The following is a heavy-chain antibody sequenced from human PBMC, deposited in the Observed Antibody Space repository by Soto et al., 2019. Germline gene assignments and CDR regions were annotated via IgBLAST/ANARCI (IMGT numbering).Heavy chain of an antibody. V-gene: IGHV1-8*01. CDR2: MNPNSGNT. J-gene: IGHJ4*02. Sequence: GASVKVSCKASGYTFTSYDINWVRQATGQGLEWMGWMNPNSGNTGYAQKFQGRVTMTRNTSISTAYMELSSLRSEDTAVYYCARTAVAGQCFDYWGQGTLVTVSS. D-gene: IGHD6-19*01. CDR1: GYTFTSYD. CDR3: ARTAVAGQCFDY.